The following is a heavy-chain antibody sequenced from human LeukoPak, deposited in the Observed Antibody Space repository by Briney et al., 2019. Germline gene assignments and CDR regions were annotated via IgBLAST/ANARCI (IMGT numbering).Heavy chain of an antibody. CDR2: IYPGYSDA. J-gene: IGHJ5*02. Sequence: AGESLKIYCKISGYRLTSNWIGWVRQVPGKGLEWMGLIYPGYSDAKYSPSFQGQVTFSVDASISTAYLQLSGLRASDTAIYYCVRFALSSSLDHWGQGTLVTVSS. V-gene: IGHV5-51*01. D-gene: IGHD6-13*01. CDR3: VRFALSSSLDH. CDR1: GYRLTSNW.